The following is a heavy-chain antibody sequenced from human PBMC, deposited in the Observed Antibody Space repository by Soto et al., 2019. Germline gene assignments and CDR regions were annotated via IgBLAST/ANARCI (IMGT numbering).Heavy chain of an antibody. V-gene: IGHV3-66*01. CDR2: IYSDGTT. Sequence: LVESGGGLVQAGESLRLSCAVSGFSVSNNYMTWVRQAPGKGLEWISVIYSDGTTYHVDYVKGRFIASRDNSQNTLYLQMNNLRVEDSAVYFCARDTHSAVRSDWWGQGTLVTVAS. CDR1: GFSVSNNY. CDR3: ARDTHSAVRSDW. D-gene: IGHD3-9*01. J-gene: IGHJ4*02.